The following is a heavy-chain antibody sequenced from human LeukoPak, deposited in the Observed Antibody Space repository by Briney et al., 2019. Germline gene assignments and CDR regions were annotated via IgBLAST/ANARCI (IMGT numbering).Heavy chain of an antibody. V-gene: IGHV3-7*03. D-gene: IGHD2-15*01. Sequence: PGGSLRLSCAASGFTFSSYWMIWVRKAPGKGLEWVANIKHDGSEKYYVDSVKGRFTVSRDNAKNSLFLQMNSLRAEDTAIYYCVRGCSDTCYRFDYWGQGTLVTVSS. CDR3: VRGCSDTCYRFDY. J-gene: IGHJ4*02. CDR1: GFTFSSYW. CDR2: IKHDGSEK.